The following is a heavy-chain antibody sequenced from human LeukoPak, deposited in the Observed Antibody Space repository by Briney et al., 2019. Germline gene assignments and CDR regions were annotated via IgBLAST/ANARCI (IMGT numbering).Heavy chain of an antibody. CDR1: GGSISSYY. CDR3: AREMFGQGR. Sequence: SETLSLTCTVSGGSISSYYWSWIRQPPGKGLECIGYIYYSGSTNYNPSLKSRVTISVDTSKNQFSLKLSSVTAADTAVYYCAREMFGQGRWGQGTLVTVSS. D-gene: IGHD3-16*01. V-gene: IGHV4-59*01. CDR2: IYYSGST. J-gene: IGHJ4*02.